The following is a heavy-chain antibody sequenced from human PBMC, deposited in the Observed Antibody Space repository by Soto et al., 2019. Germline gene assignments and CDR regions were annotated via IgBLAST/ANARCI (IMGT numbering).Heavy chain of an antibody. Sequence: ASVKVSCKASGDTFIKYDINWVRQATGQGLEWMGWMNPSNGNAGYAQNFRGRVTMTSNTSITTAYMELSGLRYEDTAVYYCARRKERSGPDYFDVWGQGTLVTVSS. CDR2: MNPSNGNA. CDR3: ARRKERSGPDYFDV. V-gene: IGHV1-8*01. CDR1: GDTFIKYD. J-gene: IGHJ4*02. D-gene: IGHD6-25*01.